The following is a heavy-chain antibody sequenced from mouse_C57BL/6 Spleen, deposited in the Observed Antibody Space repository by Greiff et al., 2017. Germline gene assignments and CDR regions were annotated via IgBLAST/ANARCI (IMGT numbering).Heavy chain of an antibody. CDR3: AGEYDCYYAYYFDY. CDR2: IYPRSGNT. D-gene: IGHD2-3*01. V-gene: IGHV1-81*01. Sequence: VQLQQSGAELARPGASVKLSCKASGYTFTSYGISWVKQRTGQGLEWIGEIYPRSGNTYYNEKFKGKATLTADKSSSTAYMELRSLTSEDSAVYFCAGEYDCYYAYYFDYWGQGTTLTVSS. CDR1: GYTFTSYG. J-gene: IGHJ2*01.